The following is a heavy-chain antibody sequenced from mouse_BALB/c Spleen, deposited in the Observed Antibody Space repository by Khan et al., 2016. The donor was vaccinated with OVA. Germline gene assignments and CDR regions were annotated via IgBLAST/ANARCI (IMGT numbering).Heavy chain of an antibody. V-gene: IGHV5-9-3*01. CDR1: GFTFSTYA. CDR3: TRHNYGPFAY. Sequence: EVELVESGGDFVKPGGSLKLSCSASGFTFSTYAMSWVRQTPEKRLEWVATISSGGDYIYYPDSVKGRVTISRDTAKNTLYLQMSSLRSEDTALYYCTRHNYGPFAYWGQGTLVTVSA. CDR2: ISSGGDYI. J-gene: IGHJ3*01. D-gene: IGHD1-1*01.